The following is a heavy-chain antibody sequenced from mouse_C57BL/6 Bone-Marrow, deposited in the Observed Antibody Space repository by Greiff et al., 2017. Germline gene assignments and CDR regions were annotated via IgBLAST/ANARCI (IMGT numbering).Heavy chain of an antibody. J-gene: IGHJ3*01. CDR1: GFTFSSYG. CDR3: ARGPYGNYGWFAY. V-gene: IGHV5-6*01. CDR2: ISSGGSYT. D-gene: IGHD2-1*01. Sequence: VQLKESGGDLVKPGGSLKLSCAASGFTFSSYGMSWVRQTPDKRLEWVATISSGGSYTYYPDSVKGRFTISRDNAKNTLYLQMSSLKSEDTAMYYCARGPYGNYGWFAYWGQGTLVTVSA.